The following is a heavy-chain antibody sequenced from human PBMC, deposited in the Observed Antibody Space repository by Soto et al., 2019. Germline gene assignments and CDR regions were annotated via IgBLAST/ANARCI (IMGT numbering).Heavy chain of an antibody. J-gene: IGHJ6*02. CDR3: AKDLGITMVRGVIPYGMDF. CDR2: ISWNSGSI. CDR1: GFTFDDYA. Sequence: GGSLRLSCAASGFTFDDYAMHWVRQAPGKGLEWVSGISWNSGSIGYADSVKGRFTISRDNAKNSLYLQMNSLRAEDTALYYCAKDLGITMVRGVIPYGMDFWGQGTTVTVSS. V-gene: IGHV3-9*01. D-gene: IGHD3-10*01.